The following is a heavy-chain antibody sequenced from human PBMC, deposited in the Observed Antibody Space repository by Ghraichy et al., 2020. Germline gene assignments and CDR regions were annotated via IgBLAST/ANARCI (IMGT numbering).Heavy chain of an antibody. CDR3: VRGAGITDALDV. CDR2: INQDGSDD. V-gene: IGHV3-7*01. D-gene: IGHD6-25*01. Sequence: GGSLRLSCAASGFSFSYYWMNWVRQAPGKGLEWVANINQDGSDDFCVDSLKGRFTISRDNGKDSLYLQINSLRVEDTAVYYCVRGAGITDALDVWGHGTRVIFSS. CDR1: GFSFSYYW. J-gene: IGHJ3*01.